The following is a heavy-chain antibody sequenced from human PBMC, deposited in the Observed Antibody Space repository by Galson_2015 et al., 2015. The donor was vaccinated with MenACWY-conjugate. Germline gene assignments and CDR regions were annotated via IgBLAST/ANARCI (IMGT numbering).Heavy chain of an antibody. Sequence: GSGTGYADSVQGRFTISRDNAKNMLFLQMNSLKVEDTAVYYCARSYVPGSDRKNYYMDVWGRGTTVTVSS. D-gene: IGHD3-16*01. CDR2: GSGT. J-gene: IGHJ6*03. CDR3: ARSYVPGSDRKNYYMDV. V-gene: IGHV3-74*01.